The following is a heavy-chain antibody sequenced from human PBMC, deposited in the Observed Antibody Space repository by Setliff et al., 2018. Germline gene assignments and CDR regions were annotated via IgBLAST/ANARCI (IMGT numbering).Heavy chain of an antibody. J-gene: IGHJ5*02. CDR2: IYASGST. V-gene: IGHV4-59*12. Sequence: SETLSLTCSVSGGSISSYYWSWIRQPPGKGLEWIGYIYASGSTNHNPSLKSRVTISVDTSKSQFSLSLYSVTVADTAVYYCARGQPRWFDPWGPGTLVTVSS. CDR1: GGSISSYY. CDR3: ARGQPRWFDP.